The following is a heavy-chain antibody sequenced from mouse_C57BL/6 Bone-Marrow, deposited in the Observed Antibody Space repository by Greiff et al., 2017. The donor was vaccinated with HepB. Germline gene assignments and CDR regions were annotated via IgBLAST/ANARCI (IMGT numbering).Heavy chain of an antibody. J-gene: IGHJ4*01. CDR1: GFTFSDAW. CDR2: IRNKANNHAT. V-gene: IGHV6-6*01. CDR3: TRGMRDYYAMDY. Sequence: EVNLVESGGGLVQPGGSMKLSCAASGFTFSDAWMDWVRQSPEKGLEWVAEIRNKANNHATYYAESVKGRFTISRDDSKSSVYLQMNSLRAEDTGIYYCTRGMRDYYAMDYWGQGTSVTVSS.